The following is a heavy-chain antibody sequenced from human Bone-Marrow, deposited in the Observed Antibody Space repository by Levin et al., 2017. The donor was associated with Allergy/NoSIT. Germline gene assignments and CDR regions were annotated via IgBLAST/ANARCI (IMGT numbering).Heavy chain of an antibody. Sequence: LSLTCAASGFTFSNAWMSWVRQAPGKGLEWVGRIKSKTDGGTTDYAAPVKGRFTISRDDSKNTLYLQMNSLKTEDTAVYYCTTRYCSGGSCWGQGTLVTVSS. V-gene: IGHV3-15*01. CDR3: TTRYCSGGSC. D-gene: IGHD2-15*01. CDR1: GFTFSNAW. J-gene: IGHJ4*02. CDR2: IKSKTDGGTT.